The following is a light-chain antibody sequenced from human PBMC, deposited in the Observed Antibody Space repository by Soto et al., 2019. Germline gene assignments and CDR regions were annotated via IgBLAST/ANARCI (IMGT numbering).Light chain of an antibody. V-gene: IGKV1-5*01. CDR2: DVS. CDR1: QNVTTS. J-gene: IGKJ1*01. CDR3: QQYDYSRT. Sequence: DIQLTQSPSTLSASVGDSVTITCRASQNVTTSMAWYQHKPGRAPKLLLFDVSNLESGVPSRFSGGGSGTDFTLTISSLHSDDFATYYCQQYDYSRTFGRGTKVDLK.